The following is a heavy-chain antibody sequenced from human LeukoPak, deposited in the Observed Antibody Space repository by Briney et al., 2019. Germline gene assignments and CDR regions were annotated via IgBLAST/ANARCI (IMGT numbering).Heavy chain of an antibody. CDR1: GGSINGYY. V-gene: IGHV4-59*08. Sequence: SETLSLTCTVSGGSINGYYWSWIRQPPGKGLEWIGYVYYSGSTDYNPSLRSRVTISVDPSKNQFSLKLSSVTAADTAVYYCARHLHYGGKPFDYWGQGALVTVSS. D-gene: IGHD4-23*01. CDR3: ARHLHYGGKPFDY. CDR2: VYYSGST. J-gene: IGHJ4*02.